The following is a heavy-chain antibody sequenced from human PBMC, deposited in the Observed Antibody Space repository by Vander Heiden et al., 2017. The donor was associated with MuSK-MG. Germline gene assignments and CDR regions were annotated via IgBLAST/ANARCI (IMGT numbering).Heavy chain of an antibody. CDR3: TRGYSGLDIYAFDV. Sequence: EGQLVESGGGVVQPGGSLRLYCAALGFTFSDQEMAWVRQAPGKGLEWVGRIGNKASSYATEYAAFVKGRFTISRDDSKNAMYLQMNSLKTEDTAVYYCTRGYSGLDIYAFDVWGQGTRVTVSS. CDR2: IGNKASSYAT. J-gene: IGHJ3*01. D-gene: IGHD5-12*01. V-gene: IGHV3-72*01. CDR1: GFTFSDQE.